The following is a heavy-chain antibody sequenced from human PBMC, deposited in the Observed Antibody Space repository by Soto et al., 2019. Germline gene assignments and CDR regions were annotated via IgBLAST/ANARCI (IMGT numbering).Heavy chain of an antibody. V-gene: IGHV1-69*13. Sequence: SVNVSFKASGGTFSSYAISWVRQAPGQRLEWMGGIIPIFGTANYAHKFQGRVTITADESTSTAYMELSSLRSEDTAVYYCARGPPSAFDIWGQGIMDTVSS. CDR1: GGTFSSYA. J-gene: IGHJ3*02. CDR3: ARGPPSAFDI. CDR2: IIPIFGTA.